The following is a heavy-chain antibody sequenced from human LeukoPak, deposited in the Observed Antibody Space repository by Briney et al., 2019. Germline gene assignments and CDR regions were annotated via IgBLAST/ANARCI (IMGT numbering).Heavy chain of an antibody. CDR1: GFTFSDYY. CDR3: ASPISSYYYDSSGYYRHHYFDY. J-gene: IGHJ4*02. D-gene: IGHD3-22*01. CDR2: ISSSGSTI. V-gene: IGHV3-11*01. Sequence: GGSLRLSCAASGFTFSDYYMSWIRQAPGKGLEWVSYISSSGSTIYYADSVKGRFTISRDNAKNSLYLQMNSLRAEDTAVYYCASPISSYYYDSSGYYRHHYFDYWGQGTLVTVSS.